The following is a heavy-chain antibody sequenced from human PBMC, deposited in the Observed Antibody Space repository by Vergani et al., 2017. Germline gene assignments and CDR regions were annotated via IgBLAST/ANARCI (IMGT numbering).Heavy chain of an antibody. D-gene: IGHD2-15*01. Sequence: EVRLVESGGGLVLPGGSLRLSCAASGFKFSETSMNWVRQTPGKGLEWISYISASHTVIYYADSVKGRFTISRDNSKNTLYLQMKSLRPEDTAVYYCAKEGGGYCSGGTCYPEYWGQGTLVIVSS. CDR1: GFKFSETS. CDR3: AKEGGGYCSGGTCYPEY. J-gene: IGHJ4*02. CDR2: ISASHTVI. V-gene: IGHV3-48*01.